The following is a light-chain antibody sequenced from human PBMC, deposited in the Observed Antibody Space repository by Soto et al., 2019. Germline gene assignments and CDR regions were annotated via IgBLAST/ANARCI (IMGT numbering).Light chain of an antibody. CDR2: KAS. CDR1: QSISSW. Sequence: DIQMTQSPSTLSASVGDRVTITCRASQSISSWLAWYQQKPGKAPKLLIYKASSLESGVPSRFSGSGSGKEYTLTISSLQPDDFATYYCQQYNSYSGTFGQGNKVEIK. J-gene: IGKJ1*01. CDR3: QQYNSYSGT. V-gene: IGKV1-5*03.